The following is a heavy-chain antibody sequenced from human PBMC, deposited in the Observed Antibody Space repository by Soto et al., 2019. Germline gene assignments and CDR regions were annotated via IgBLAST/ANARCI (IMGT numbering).Heavy chain of an antibody. D-gene: IGHD3-16*01. CDR2: SKNKAYSYTT. CDR3: ARDGASHYYGMDV. Sequence: SLRLSCVASGFTLSDHYMDWVRQAPGKGLEWVGRSKNKAYSYTTLYAASVEGRFTVSRDDSKNSLYLQMNSLKTEDTAVYYCARDGASHYYGMDVWGQGTTVTVSS. V-gene: IGHV3-72*01. CDR1: GFTLSDHY. J-gene: IGHJ6*02.